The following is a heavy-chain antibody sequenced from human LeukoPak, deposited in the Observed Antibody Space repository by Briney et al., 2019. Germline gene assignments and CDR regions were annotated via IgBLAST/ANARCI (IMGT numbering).Heavy chain of an antibody. CDR1: GGSISSYY. D-gene: IGHD2-15*01. Sequence: PLETLSLTCTVSGGSISSYYWSWIRQPPGKGLEWIGYIYYSGSTNYNPSLKSRVTITVDTSKNQFSLKLSSVTAADTAVYYCAREGGGHHYFHYWGQGTLVTVSS. J-gene: IGHJ4*02. CDR3: AREGGGHHYFHY. CDR2: IYYSGST. V-gene: IGHV4-59*01.